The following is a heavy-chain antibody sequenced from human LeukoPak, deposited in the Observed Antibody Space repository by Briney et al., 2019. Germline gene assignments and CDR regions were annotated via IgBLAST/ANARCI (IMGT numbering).Heavy chain of an antibody. J-gene: IGHJ5*02. D-gene: IGHD3-16*01. CDR2: ISGSGGST. CDR3: ARSRREVTEGGAPEFDP. Sequence: GGSLRLSCAASGFTFSSYAMSWVRQAPGKGLEWVSAISGSGGSTYYADSVKGRFTISRDNSKNTLYLQMNSLRAEDTAVYYCARSRREVTEGGAPEFDPWGQGTLVTVSS. V-gene: IGHV3-23*01. CDR1: GFTFSSYA.